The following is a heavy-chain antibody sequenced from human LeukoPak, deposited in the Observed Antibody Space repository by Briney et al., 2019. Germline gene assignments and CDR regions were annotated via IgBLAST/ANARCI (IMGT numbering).Heavy chain of an antibody. Sequence: ASVKVSCKASGYTFTSYGISWVRQAPGQGLEWMGWISAYNGNTNFAQKLQGGVTTTTDTSTSTAYMDLRSLRSDDTAVYYCARDQAATNTQVRFCLDWGQGTLVTVSS. CDR3: ARDQAATNTQVRFCLD. J-gene: IGHJ4*02. CDR2: ISAYNGNT. CDR1: GYTFTSYG. D-gene: IGHD3-9*01. V-gene: IGHV1-18*01.